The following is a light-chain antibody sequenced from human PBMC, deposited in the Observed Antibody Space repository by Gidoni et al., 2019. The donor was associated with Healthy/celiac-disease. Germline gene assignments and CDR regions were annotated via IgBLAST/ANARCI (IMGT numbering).Light chain of an antibody. CDR3: QQYGSSYT. J-gene: IGKJ2*01. CDR2: GAS. Sequence: EIVLTQSPGTLSLSPGERATLSCRASQSVSSSYLAWYQQKPGQAPRLLIYGASSRATGIPDRFSSSGSGTDFTLTISRLEPEDFAVYYGQQYGSSYTFGQGTKLEIK. V-gene: IGKV3-20*01. CDR1: QSVSSSY.